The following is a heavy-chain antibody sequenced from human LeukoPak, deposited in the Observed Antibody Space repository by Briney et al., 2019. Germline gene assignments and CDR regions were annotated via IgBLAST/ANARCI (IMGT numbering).Heavy chain of an antibody. CDR2: IYYSGIT. CDR1: GGSISSYY. D-gene: IGHD3-22*01. V-gene: IGHV4-59*01. Sequence: SETLPLTCTVSGGSISSYYWSWIRQPPGKGLEWIGYIYYSGITNYNPSLKSRVTISVDTSKNQFSLKLSSVTAADTAVYYCARVAPTAYYYDRPWYFDLWGRGTLVTVSS. CDR3: ARVAPTAYYYDRPWYFDL. J-gene: IGHJ2*01.